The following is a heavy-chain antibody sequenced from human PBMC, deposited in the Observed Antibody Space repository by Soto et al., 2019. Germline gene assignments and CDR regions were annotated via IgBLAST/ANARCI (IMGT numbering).Heavy chain of an antibody. CDR2: IIPIFGTA. CDR3: ASHGGSSSEGRYYYGMDV. V-gene: IGHV1-69*12. J-gene: IGHJ6*02. CDR1: GGTFSSYA. D-gene: IGHD1-26*01. Sequence: QVQLVQSGAEVKKPGSSVKVSCKASGGTFSSYAISWVRQAPGQGLEWMGGIIPIFGTADYAQKFQGRVTITADESTITAYMELSTLRSEDTAVYYCASHGGSSSEGRYYYGMDVWGQGTTVTVSS.